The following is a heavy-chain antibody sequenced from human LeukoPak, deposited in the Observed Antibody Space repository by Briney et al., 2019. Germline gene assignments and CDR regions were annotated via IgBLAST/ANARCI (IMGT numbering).Heavy chain of an antibody. CDR3: ARGYSYGPIYF. J-gene: IGHJ4*02. D-gene: IGHD5-18*01. CDR1: GGSFSGYY. Sequence: KTSETLSLTCAVYGGSFSGYYWSWIRQPPGKGLEWIGEINHSGSTNYNPSLKSRVSISVDTSKNQFSLNLSSVTAADTAVYFCARGYSYGPIYFWGQGTLVIVSS. V-gene: IGHV4-34*01. CDR2: INHSGST.